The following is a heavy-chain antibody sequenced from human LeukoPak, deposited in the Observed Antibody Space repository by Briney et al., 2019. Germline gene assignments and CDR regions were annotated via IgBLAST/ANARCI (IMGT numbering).Heavy chain of an antibody. V-gene: IGHV3-7*01. J-gene: IGHJ4*02. D-gene: IGHD3-16*01. Sequence: PGGSLRLSCAASGFTFSSYWMSWVRQAPGKGLEWVAKIKQDGSEKYYVDSVKGRFTISRDNAKNSLYLQMNSLRAEDTAVYYCARDRWGGIFDYWGQGTLVTVSS. CDR3: ARDRWGGIFDY. CDR1: GFTFSSYW. CDR2: IKQDGSEK.